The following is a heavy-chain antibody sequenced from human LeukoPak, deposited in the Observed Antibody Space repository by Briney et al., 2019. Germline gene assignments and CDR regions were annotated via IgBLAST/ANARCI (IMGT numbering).Heavy chain of an antibody. D-gene: IGHD6-19*01. CDR2: INSDGGST. V-gene: IGHV3-74*01. CDR3: ARKGQFSSGWDPLNY. Sequence: SGGSLRLSCAASGFTFSSYWMHWVRQVPGKGLVWVSLINSDGGSTRYADSVKGRFTISRDNAKKTLYLQMNSLRGEDTAVYYCARKGQFSSGWDPLNYWGQGTLVTVSS. CDR1: GFTFSSYW. J-gene: IGHJ4*02.